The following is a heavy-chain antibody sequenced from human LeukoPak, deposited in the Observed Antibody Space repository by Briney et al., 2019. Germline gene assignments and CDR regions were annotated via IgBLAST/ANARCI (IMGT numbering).Heavy chain of an antibody. CDR1: GYTFTSYD. CDR2: MNPNSGNT. Sequence: VASVKVSCKASGYTFTSYDINWVRQATGQGLEWMGWMNPNSGNTGYAQKFQGRVTMTRNTSISTAYMELSSLRSEDTAAYYCARGAPLRYFDWPVDAWGQGTLVTVSS. D-gene: IGHD3-9*01. J-gene: IGHJ5*02. V-gene: IGHV1-8*01. CDR3: ARGAPLRYFDWPVDA.